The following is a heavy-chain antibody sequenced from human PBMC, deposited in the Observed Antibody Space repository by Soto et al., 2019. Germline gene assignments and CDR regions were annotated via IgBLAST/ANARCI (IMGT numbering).Heavy chain of an antibody. J-gene: IGHJ3*01. Sequence: QVQLQESGPGLGKPSGTLSLTCAASSGSIFTTNWWSWVRQSPGRGLQWIGDIYHSGSRKYNPSLKTRASISINKSKDRFFLNLTSVTAADTAVYYCAMKTDVATTKVRGGYVFDVWGQGTMVTVTS. CDR3: AMKTDVATTKVRGGYVFDV. V-gene: IGHV4-4*02. CDR1: SGSIFTTNW. CDR2: IYHSGSR. D-gene: IGHD2-15*01.